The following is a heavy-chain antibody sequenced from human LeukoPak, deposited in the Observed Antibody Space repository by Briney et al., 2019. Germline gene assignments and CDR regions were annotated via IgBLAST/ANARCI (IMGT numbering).Heavy chain of an antibody. CDR3: AREHCSGGSCYSDD. V-gene: IGHV4-59*01. Sequence: SETLSLTCTVSGGSISSYYWSWIRQPPGKGLEWIGYIYYSGSINYNPSLKSRVTISVDTSKNQFSLKLSSVTAADTAVYYCAREHCSGGSCYSDDWGQGTLVTVSS. CDR2: IYYSGSI. D-gene: IGHD2-15*01. J-gene: IGHJ4*02. CDR1: GGSISSYY.